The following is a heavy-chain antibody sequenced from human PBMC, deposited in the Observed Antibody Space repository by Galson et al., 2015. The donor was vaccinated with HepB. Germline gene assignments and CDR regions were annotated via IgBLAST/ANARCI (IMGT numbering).Heavy chain of an antibody. CDR1: GFTLRSYW. CDR3: ARSHNWNGGDNGMDV. Sequence: SLRLSCAASGFTLRSYWMHWVRQVPGKGLVWVSRVNGVGSRAYADTAKGRFTISRDDAKNTLYLQMNSLRADDTAVYFCARSHNWNGGDNGMDVWGLGTTVTVSS. D-gene: IGHD1-20*01. CDR2: VNGVGSR. V-gene: IGHV3-74*01. J-gene: IGHJ6*02.